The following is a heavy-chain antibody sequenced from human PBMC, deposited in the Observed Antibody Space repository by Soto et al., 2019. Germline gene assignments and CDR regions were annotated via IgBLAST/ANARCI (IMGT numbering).Heavy chain of an antibody. CDR2: IYHSGST. CDR3: AKDLGIAVSARRAFDI. D-gene: IGHD6-19*01. V-gene: IGHV4-4*02. J-gene: IGHJ3*02. Sequence: SETLSLTCDVSGASISSDNWWSWVRQPPGKGLEWIGEIYHSGSTNYNPSLKSRVTISVDKSKNQFSLKLSSVTAADTAVYYCAKDLGIAVSARRAFDIWGQGTMVTVS. CDR1: GASISSDNW.